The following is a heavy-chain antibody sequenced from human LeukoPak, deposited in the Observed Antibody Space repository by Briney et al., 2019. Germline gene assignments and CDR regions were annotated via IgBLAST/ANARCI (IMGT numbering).Heavy chain of an antibody. D-gene: IGHD4-23*01. J-gene: IGHJ6*03. CDR3: AKVGPAVGYYYYMDV. CDR2: ISGSGRTM. V-gene: IGHV3-48*03. CDR1: GFTFSSYE. Sequence: SGGSLRLSCAASGFTFSSYEVNWVRQAPGKGLEWVSYISGSGRTMYYAGSVKGRFTISRDNAKNSLYLQMNSLRAEDTAVYYCAKVGPAVGYYYYMDVWGKGTTVTVSS.